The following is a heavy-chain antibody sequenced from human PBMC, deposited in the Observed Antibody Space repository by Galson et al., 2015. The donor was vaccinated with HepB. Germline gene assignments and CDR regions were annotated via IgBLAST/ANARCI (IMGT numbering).Heavy chain of an antibody. CDR2: ISGYSDDT. D-gene: IGHD6-19*01. CDR1: GYTFNRFD. V-gene: IGHV1-18*01. Sequence: SVKVSCKASGYTFNRFDIIWARQAPGQGLEWMGWISGYSDDTNYAQKFQGRVTLTTDTSTTTAYMDLRSLRSDDTAVYYCARGRSSGWSFDYWGQGTLVTVSS. CDR3: ARGRSSGWSFDY. J-gene: IGHJ4*02.